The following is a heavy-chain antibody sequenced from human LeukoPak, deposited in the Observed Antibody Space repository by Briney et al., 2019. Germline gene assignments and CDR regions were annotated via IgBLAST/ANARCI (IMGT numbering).Heavy chain of an antibody. CDR2: IYYSGST. V-gene: IGHV4-59*01. CDR3: ARDRRDILTGYYFDY. J-gene: IGHJ4*02. D-gene: IGHD3-9*01. CDR1: GGSISSYY. Sequence: SETLSLTCTVSGGSISSYYWSWIRQPPGKGLEWIGYIYYSGSTNCNPSLKSRVTISVDTSKNQFSLKLSSVTAADTAVYYCARDRRDILTGYYFDYWGQGTLVTVSS.